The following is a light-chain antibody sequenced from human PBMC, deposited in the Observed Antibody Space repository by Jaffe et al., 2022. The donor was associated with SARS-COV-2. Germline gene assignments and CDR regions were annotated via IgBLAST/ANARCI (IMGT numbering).Light chain of an antibody. CDR1: SSDVGGYNY. J-gene: IGLJ1*01. CDR3: SSYTSSITPYV. CDR2: DVS. V-gene: IGLV2-14*03. Sequence: QSALTQPASVSGSPGQSITISCTGTSSDVGGYNYVSWYQQHPGKAPKLLIYDVSYRPSGVSNRFSGSKSGNTASLTISGLQAEDEADYYCSSYTSSITPYVFGSGTEVTVL.